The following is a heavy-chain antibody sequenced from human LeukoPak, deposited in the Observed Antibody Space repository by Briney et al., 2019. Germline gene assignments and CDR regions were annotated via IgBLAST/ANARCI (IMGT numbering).Heavy chain of an antibody. Sequence: GGSLRLSCAASGFTFSSYSMNWVRQAPGKGLEWVSSISSSSSYIYYADSVKGRFTISRDNAKNSLYLQMNSLRAEDTAVYYCARRDRFLVAAAGMRYYYYYGMDVWGQGTTVTVSS. CDR3: ARRDRFLVAAAGMRYYYYYGMDV. CDR1: GFTFSSYS. V-gene: IGHV3-21*04. D-gene: IGHD6-13*01. CDR2: ISSSSSYI. J-gene: IGHJ6*02.